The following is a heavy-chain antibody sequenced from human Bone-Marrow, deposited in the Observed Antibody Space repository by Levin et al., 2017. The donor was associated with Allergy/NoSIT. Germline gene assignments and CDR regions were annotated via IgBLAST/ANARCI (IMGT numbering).Heavy chain of an antibody. CDR2: ISGSSGST. Sequence: GGSLRLSCAASGFTFSSYAMSWVRQAPGKGLEWVSTISGSSGSTYYADSVKGRFTVSRDNAKDTLYLQMSNLRAEDTAIYYCAKDRVVVVGLFDYWGPGSLVTVSS. CDR1: GFTFSSYA. V-gene: IGHV3-23*01. J-gene: IGHJ4*02. CDR3: AKDRVVVVGLFDY. D-gene: IGHD2-15*01.